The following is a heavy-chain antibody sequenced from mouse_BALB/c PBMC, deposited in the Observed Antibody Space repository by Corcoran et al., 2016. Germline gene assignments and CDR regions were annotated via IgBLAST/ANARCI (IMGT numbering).Heavy chain of an antibody. Sequence: QIQLVQSGPELKKHGETVKISCKASGYTFTNYGMNWVKQAPGKGLKWMGWINTYTGEPTYADDFKGRFAFSLETSASTADLQINNLKNEDTATYFCARSSTMITYYFDYWGQGTTLTVSS. CDR1: GYTFTNYG. J-gene: IGHJ2*01. V-gene: IGHV9-3-1*01. D-gene: IGHD2-4*01. CDR3: ARSSTMITYYFDY. CDR2: INTYTGEP.